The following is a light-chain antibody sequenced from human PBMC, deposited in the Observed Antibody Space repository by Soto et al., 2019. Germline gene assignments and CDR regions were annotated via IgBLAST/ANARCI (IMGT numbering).Light chain of an antibody. V-gene: IGKV1-39*01. CDR1: QSISSY. J-gene: IGKJ3*01. Sequence: DIQMTQSPSSLSASVGDRVTITCRASQSISSYLNWDQQKPGKAPKLLIYAASSLQSGVPSRFSGSGSGTDFTLTISSLQPEDFATYYCHQSDSTTFTFGHGTKVDIK. CDR2: AAS. CDR3: HQSDSTTFT.